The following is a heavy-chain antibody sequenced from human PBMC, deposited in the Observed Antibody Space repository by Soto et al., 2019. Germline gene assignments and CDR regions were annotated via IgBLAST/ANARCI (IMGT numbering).Heavy chain of an antibody. CDR1: GLTVSSNH. V-gene: IGHV3-53*01. D-gene: IGHD3-22*01. Sequence: PGGSLRLSCAASGLTVSSNHMTWVRQAPGKGLEWVSAIYRAGTTYYADSVKGRFSISRDNSKNTLYLQMNSLRAEDTAVYYCARDRDNYDRSGYYDAFDIWGQGTMVTVSS. CDR3: ARDRDNYDRSGYYDAFDI. J-gene: IGHJ3*02. CDR2: IYRAGTT.